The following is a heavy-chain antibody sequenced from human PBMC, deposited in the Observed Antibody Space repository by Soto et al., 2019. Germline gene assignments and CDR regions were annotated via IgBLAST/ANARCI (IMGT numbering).Heavy chain of an antibody. V-gene: IGHV3-15*01. CDR1: GFTFSKAW. Sequence: GGSLRLSCAVSGFTFSKAWMSWVRLAPGKGLEWVGRIKNKTDGGTTDYPAPVKGRFTISRDDSRNTLYLQMNSLKTEDTAVYYCTTDPYYDFWSGYYFAYWGQGTLVTVSS. D-gene: IGHD3-3*01. CDR3: TTDPYYDFWSGYYFAY. J-gene: IGHJ4*02. CDR2: IKNKTDGGTT.